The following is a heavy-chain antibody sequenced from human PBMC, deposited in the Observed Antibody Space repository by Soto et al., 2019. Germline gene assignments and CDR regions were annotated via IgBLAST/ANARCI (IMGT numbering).Heavy chain of an antibody. D-gene: IGHD1-20*01. CDR1: GFTFSSYA. CDR3: AKDPPRPRITGTPSDP. CDR2: ISGSGGST. Sequence: GGSLRLSCAASGFTFSSYAMSWVRQAPGKGLEWVSAISGSGGSTYYADSVKGRFTISRDNSKNTLYLQMNSLRAEDTAVYYCAKDPPRPRITGTPSDPWGQGTLVTVSS. J-gene: IGHJ5*02. V-gene: IGHV3-23*01.